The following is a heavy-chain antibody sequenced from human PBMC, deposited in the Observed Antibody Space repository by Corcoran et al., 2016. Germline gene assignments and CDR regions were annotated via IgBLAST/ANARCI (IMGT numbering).Heavy chain of an antibody. V-gene: IGHV3-30*18. CDR3: AKVIRVSYRGSDYDCCMDV. CDR1: RFTFSSYG. Sequence: QVQQVETGGGVVQPGRSLRLSCAASRFTFSSYGMHWVRQAPGKVLERVAVISYGGSNKYYADSVKGRFTISRDNYKNTLYLQMNSPRAEETAVYYWAKVIRVSYRGSDYDCCMDVCCQGTTVTVSS. CDR2: ISYGGSNK. D-gene: IGHD1-26*01. J-gene: IGHJ6*02.